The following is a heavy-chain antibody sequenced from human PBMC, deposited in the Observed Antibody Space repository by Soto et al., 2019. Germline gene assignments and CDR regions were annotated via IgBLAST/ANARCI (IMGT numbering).Heavy chain of an antibody. CDR2: IYYSGST. D-gene: IGHD7-27*01. Sequence: SETLSLTCTVSGGSISSYYWSWIRQPPGKGLEWIGYIYYSGSTNYNPSLKSRVTISVDTSKNQFSLKLSSVTAADTAVYYCARHSRRTGDGFFDYWGQGTLVTVSS. CDR1: GGSISSYY. CDR3: ARHSRRTGDGFFDY. V-gene: IGHV4-59*08. J-gene: IGHJ4*02.